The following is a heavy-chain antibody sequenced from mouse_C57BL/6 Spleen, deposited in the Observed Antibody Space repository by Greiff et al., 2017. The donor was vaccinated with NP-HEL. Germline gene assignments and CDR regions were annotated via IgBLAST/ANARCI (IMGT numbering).Heavy chain of an antibody. J-gene: IGHJ2*01. CDR1: GYAFGSSW. V-gene: IGHV1-82*01. CDR2: IYPGDGDT. D-gene: IGHD1-3*01. Sequence: QVQLQQSGPELVKPGASVKISCKASGYAFGSSWMNWVKQRPGKGLEWIGRIYPGDGDTNYNGKFKGKATLTADKSSSTAYMQLSSLTSEDSAVYFCARSRGSKVPLDYFDYWGQGTTLTVSS. CDR3: ARSRGSKVPLDYFDY.